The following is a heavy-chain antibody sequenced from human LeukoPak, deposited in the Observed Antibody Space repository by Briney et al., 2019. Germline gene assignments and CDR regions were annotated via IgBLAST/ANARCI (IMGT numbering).Heavy chain of an antibody. J-gene: IGHJ6*03. CDR3: ARPACSGGTCYYYYYMDV. D-gene: IGHD2-15*01. V-gene: IGHV1-18*01. CDR2: ISAYNDST. CDR1: GYTFTNFG. Sequence: ASVKVSCKASGYTFTNFGVTWVRQAPGQGLEWMGWISAYNDSTNYAQKLQGRVTMTTDTSTSTSYMELRSLRSDDTAVYYCARPACSGGTCYYYYYMDVWGEGTTVTVSS.